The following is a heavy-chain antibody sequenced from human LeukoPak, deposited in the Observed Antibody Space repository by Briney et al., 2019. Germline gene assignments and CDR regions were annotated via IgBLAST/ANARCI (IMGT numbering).Heavy chain of an antibody. CDR1: GFTFSKYS. V-gene: IGHV3-21*01. Sequence: PGGSLRLSCAASGFTFSKYSMNWVRQAPGKGLKWVSSISSSSSYIYYADSVKGRFTISRDNAKNSLYLQMNSLRAEDTAVYYCARGESLYCSSTSCYTPFDYWGQGTLVTVSS. CDR3: ARGESLYCSSTSCYTPFDY. D-gene: IGHD2-2*02. CDR2: ISSSSSYI. J-gene: IGHJ4*02.